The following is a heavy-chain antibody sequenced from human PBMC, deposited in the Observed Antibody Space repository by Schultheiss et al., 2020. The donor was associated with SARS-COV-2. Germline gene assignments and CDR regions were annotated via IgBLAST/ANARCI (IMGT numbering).Heavy chain of an antibody. CDR3: ARGCGGDCYWGNYYYMDV. J-gene: IGHJ6*03. V-gene: IGHV3-23*01. Sequence: GGSLRLSCAASGFTFSSYGMHWVRQAPGKGLEWVSAISGSGGSTYYADSVKGRFTISRDNSKNTLYLQMNSLRAEDTAVYYCARGCGGDCYWGNYYYMDVWGKGTTVTVSS. CDR1: GFTFSSYG. CDR2: ISGSGGST. D-gene: IGHD2-21*01.